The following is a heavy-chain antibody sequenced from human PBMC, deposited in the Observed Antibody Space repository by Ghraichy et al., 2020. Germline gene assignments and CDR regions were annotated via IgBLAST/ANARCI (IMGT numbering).Heavy chain of an antibody. CDR3: ARVSSGSYLADY. CDR1: GFTFSSYS. V-gene: IGHV3-21*01. CDR2: ITSSSSYI. Sequence: GSLRLSCAASGFTFSSYSMNWVRQAPGKGLEWVSSITSSSSYIYYADSVKGRFTISRDNAKNSLYLQMNSLRAEDTAVYYCARVSSGSYLADYWGQGTLVTVSS. D-gene: IGHD1-26*01. J-gene: IGHJ4*02.